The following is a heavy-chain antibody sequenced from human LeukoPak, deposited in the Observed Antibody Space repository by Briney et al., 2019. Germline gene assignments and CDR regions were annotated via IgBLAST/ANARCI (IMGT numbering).Heavy chain of an antibody. CDR2: IYYSGST. CDR1: GGSISSYY. V-gene: IGHV4-59*01. Sequence: SETLSLTCSVSGGSISSYYWSWIRQPPGKGLEWIGYIYYSGSTNYNPSLKSRVTISVDTSKNQFSLKLSSVTAADTAVYYCARGAARYNFDYWGQGTLVTVSS. CDR3: ARGAARYNFDY. D-gene: IGHD6-6*01. J-gene: IGHJ4*02.